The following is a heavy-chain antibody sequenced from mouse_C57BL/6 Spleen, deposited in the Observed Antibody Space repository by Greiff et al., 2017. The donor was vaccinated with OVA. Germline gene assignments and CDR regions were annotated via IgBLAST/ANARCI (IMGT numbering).Heavy chain of an antibody. J-gene: IGHJ1*03. CDR3: ARSRAYYSDYVWYFDV. CDR2: IDPSDSYT. Sequence: VQLQQPGAELVMPGASVKLSCKASGYTFTSYWMHWVKQRPGQGLEWIGEIDPSDSYTNYNQKFKGKSTLTVDKSSSTAYMQLSSLTSEDSAVYYCARSRAYYSDYVWYFDVWGTGTTVTVSS. D-gene: IGHD2-5*01. V-gene: IGHV1-69*01. CDR1: GYTFTSYW.